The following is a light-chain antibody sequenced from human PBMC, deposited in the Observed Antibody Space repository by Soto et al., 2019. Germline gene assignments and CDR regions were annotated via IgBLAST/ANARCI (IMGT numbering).Light chain of an antibody. Sequence: DIVMTQSPGTLSVSPGERATLSCRASQSVSSNLAWYQQKPGQAPRLLIYDASPRATGIPARFSGSGSGTDFTLSIRSLQSEDFAVYFCQQYNTWPPYTFGQGTKLEI. CDR2: DAS. CDR1: QSVSSN. J-gene: IGKJ2*01. CDR3: QQYNTWPPYT. V-gene: IGKV3-15*01.